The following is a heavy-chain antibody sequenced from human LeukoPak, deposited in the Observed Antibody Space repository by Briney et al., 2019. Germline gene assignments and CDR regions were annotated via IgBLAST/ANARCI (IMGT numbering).Heavy chain of an antibody. CDR3: ARYSNYVGFS. Sequence: ASVKVSCKASGYTFTTYDINWVRQATGQGLEWMGWTNPNSGNTGYAQKFQGRVTVTRTTSISRAYMELSSLRSEDTAVYYCARYSNYVGFSWGQGTLVTVS. CDR2: TNPNSGNT. D-gene: IGHD4-11*01. CDR1: GYTFTTYD. V-gene: IGHV1-8*02. J-gene: IGHJ5*02.